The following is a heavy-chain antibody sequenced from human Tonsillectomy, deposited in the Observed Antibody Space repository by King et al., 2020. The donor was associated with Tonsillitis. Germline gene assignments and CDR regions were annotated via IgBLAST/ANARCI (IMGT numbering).Heavy chain of an antibody. Sequence: VQLQQWGAGLLKPSETLSLTCAVYGGSFSGYYWSWIRQSPGKGLEWIGEINHSGSTNYNPSLKSRVTISVDTSKNQFSLKLNSVTAADTALYYCARTSLVERGAFDIWGQGTMVTVSS. J-gene: IGHJ3*02. CDR3: ARTSLVERGAFDI. CDR2: INHSGST. CDR1: GGSFSGYY. V-gene: IGHV4-34*01. D-gene: IGHD2-8*02.